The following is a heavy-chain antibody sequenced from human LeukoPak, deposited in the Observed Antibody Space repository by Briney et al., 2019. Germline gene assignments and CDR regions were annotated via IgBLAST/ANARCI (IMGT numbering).Heavy chain of an antibody. CDR2: ISGGGANT. V-gene: IGHV3-23*01. D-gene: IGHD4-17*01. J-gene: IGHJ3*02. CDR3: ARDPNGDYIGAFDM. Sequence: GGSLRLSCAASEFTFSSYAMSWVRQAPGKGLEWVSSISGGGANTQYADSVQGRFAISRDNSKNTLYLQMNSLRVEDTAVYFCARDPNGDYIGAFDMWGRGTMVSVSS. CDR1: EFTFSSYA.